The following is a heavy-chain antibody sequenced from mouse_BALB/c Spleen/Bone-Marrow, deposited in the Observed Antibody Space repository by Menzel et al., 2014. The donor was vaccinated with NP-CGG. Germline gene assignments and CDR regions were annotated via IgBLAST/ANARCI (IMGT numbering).Heavy chain of an antibody. D-gene: IGHD2-1*01. J-gene: IGHJ2*01. CDR1: GFDFSRYW. V-gene: IGHV4-1*02. CDR3: ARNGYYGYSDY. Sequence: VQLQQSGGGLVQPGGSLKLSCAASGFDFSRYWMSWARQAPGKGLEWIGEINPDSSTINYTPSLKDKFIISRDNAKNTLYLQMSKVRSEDTALYYCARNGYYGYSDYWGQGTTLTVSS. CDR2: INPDSSTI.